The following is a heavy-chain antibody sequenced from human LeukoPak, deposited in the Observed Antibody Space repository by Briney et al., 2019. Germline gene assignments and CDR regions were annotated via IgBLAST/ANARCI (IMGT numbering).Heavy chain of an antibody. D-gene: IGHD6-13*01. V-gene: IGHV3-7*01. CDR3: ARDIEAAGLFLDY. J-gene: IGHJ4*02. Sequence: TGGSVTLSCGASVYTLSSYWMSGVRQAPGKGREWVANMKYDGSEKYCVDSVKGRFTISRDNAKNSLYLQMNSLRAEDTAVYYCARDIEAAGLFLDYWGQGTLVTVSS. CDR2: MKYDGSEK. CDR1: VYTLSSYW.